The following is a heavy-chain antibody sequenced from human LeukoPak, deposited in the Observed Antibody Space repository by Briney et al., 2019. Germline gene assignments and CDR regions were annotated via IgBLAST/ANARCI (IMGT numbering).Heavy chain of an antibody. J-gene: IGHJ5*02. CDR1: GGSISSGFYY. CDR3: ARDPSLGYCSSTSCYEMGHDWFDP. Sequence: SQTLSLTCTVSGGSISSGFYYWSWIRQPAGKGLEWIGRICTSGSTNYNPSLKSRVTMSVDTSKNQFSLQLNSVTPEDTAVYYCARDPSLGYCSSTSCYEMGHDWFDPWGQGTLVTVSS. CDR2: ICTSGST. V-gene: IGHV4-61*02. D-gene: IGHD2-2*01.